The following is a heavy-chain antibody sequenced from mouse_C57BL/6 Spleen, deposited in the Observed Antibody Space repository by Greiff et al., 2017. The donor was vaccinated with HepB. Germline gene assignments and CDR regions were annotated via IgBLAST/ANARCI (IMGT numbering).Heavy chain of an antibody. CDR3: VLWDVDY. D-gene: IGHD4-1*01. CDR1: GFNIKDYY. V-gene: IGHV14-2*01. Sequence: VQLKESGAELVKPGASVKLSCTASGFNIKDYYMHWVKQRTEQGLEWIGRIDPEDGETKYAAKFQGKDTITADTSSNTDYLQLSSLTSEDTAVYYCVLWDVDYWGQGTTLTVSS. CDR2: IDPEDGET. J-gene: IGHJ2*01.